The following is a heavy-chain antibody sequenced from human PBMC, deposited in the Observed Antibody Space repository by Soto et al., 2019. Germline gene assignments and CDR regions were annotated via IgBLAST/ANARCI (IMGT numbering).Heavy chain of an antibody. CDR3: ARDGHGMDV. CDR2: IFFTGIT. J-gene: IGHJ6*02. Sequence: QVQLQESGPGLVRPSETLSLTCTVSVSSVTTGSYNCIWIRQPPGKGLEWIGNIFFTGITHYNPSLNNRVTMSVDTSKNQFSLTVTSVTAADTAVYYCARDGHGMDVWGQGTTVTVSS. V-gene: IGHV4-61*01. CDR1: VSSVTTGSYN.